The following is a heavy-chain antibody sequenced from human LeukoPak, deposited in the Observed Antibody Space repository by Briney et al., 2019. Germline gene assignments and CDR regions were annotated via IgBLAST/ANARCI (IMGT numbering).Heavy chain of an antibody. J-gene: IGHJ6*03. CDR2: IRYDGRNK. CDR3: AKDGPRRIPYYMDV. CDR1: GFTFSSYE. V-gene: IGHV3-30*02. Sequence: GGSLRLSCAASGFTFSSYEMNWVRQGPGKGLEWVAFIRYDGRNKYSADSVKGRITISRDNSNNTLYLQMNSLRAEDTAVYYCAKDGPRRIPYYMDVWGKGTTVTISS. D-gene: IGHD3-16*01.